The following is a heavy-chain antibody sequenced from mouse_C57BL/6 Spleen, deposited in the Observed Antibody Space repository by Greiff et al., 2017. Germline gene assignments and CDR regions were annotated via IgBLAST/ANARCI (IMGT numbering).Heavy chain of an antibody. D-gene: IGHD4-1*01. Sequence: QVQLQQSGPELVKPGASVKISCKASGYAFSSSWMNWVKQRPGKGLEWIGDTNYNGKFKGKATLTADKSSSTAYMQLSSLTSEDSAVYFCARSTGTFAMDYWGQGTSVTVSS. CDR3: ARSTGTFAMDY. CDR1: GYAFSSSW. V-gene: IGHV1-82*01. CDR2: GDT. J-gene: IGHJ4*01.